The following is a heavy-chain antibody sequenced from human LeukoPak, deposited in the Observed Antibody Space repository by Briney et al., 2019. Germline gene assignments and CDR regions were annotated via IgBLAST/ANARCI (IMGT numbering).Heavy chain of an antibody. CDR2: ISGSGGST. J-gene: IGHJ4*02. D-gene: IGHD3-10*01. V-gene: IGHV3-23*01. CDR1: GFTFSSYA. Sequence: GGSLRLSCAASGFTFSSYAMSWVRQAPGKGLEWVSAISGSGGSTYYADYVKGRFTISRDNSKNSLFVQMNSLRAEDTAVYYCARLPLWFGTPLYYFDYWGQGTLVTVSS. CDR3: ARLPLWFGTPLYYFDY.